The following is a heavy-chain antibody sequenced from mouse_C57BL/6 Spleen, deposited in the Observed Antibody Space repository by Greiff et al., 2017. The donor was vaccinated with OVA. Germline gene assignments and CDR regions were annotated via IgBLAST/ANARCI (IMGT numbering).Heavy chain of an antibody. V-gene: IGHV14-1*01. CDR3: TTKDYGSSSYYFDY. D-gene: IGHD1-1*01. CDR2: IDPEDGDT. Sequence: VQLQQSGAELVRPGASVKLSCTASGFNIKDYYMHWVKQRPEQGLAWIGRIDPEDGDTEYAPKFQGKATMTADTSSNTAYLQHSSLTSEDTAVYYCTTKDYGSSSYYFDYWGQGTTLTVSS. J-gene: IGHJ2*01. CDR1: GFNIKDYY.